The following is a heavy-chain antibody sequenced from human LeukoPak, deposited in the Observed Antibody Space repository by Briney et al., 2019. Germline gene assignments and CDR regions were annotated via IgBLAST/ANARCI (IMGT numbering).Heavy chain of an antibody. CDR1: GYTFTNYG. CDR3: ARGAGYDYVWKSYRYYDF. V-gene: IGHV1-18*01. D-gene: IGHD3-16*02. CDR2: ITVDNGNT. Sequence: ASVKVSCKASGYTFTNYGVSWVRQAPGQGLVWMGWITVDNGNTHYAQNFQGRVTMTTVTSTSTVYMELRSLRSDDTAVYYCARGAGYDYVWKSYRYYDFWGQGTLVTVSS. J-gene: IGHJ4*02.